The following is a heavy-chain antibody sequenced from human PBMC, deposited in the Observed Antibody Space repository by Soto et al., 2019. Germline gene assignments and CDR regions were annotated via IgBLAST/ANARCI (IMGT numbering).Heavy chain of an antibody. J-gene: IGHJ4*02. D-gene: IGHD2-21*01. CDR1: GGSISTSNW. V-gene: IGHV4-4*02. CDR2: VCRTGST. CDR3: ARRWGGTFDY. Sequence: SETLSLTCAVSGGSISTSNWWSWVRQPPGKGLEWIGEVCRTGSTNYNPSLESRLTISVDKSKNQFSLKLTSVTAADTAVYYCARRWGGTFDYWGQGTLVTVS.